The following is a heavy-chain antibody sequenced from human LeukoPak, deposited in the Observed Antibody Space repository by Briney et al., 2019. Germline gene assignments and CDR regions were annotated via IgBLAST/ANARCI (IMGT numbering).Heavy chain of an antibody. V-gene: IGHV4-59*01. CDR3: VRVQTAVFDY. CDR1: GGSISSYY. Sequence: KPSETLSLTCTVSGGSISSYYWSWVRQPPGKGLEWIGYIYYSGSTNYNPSLKSRVTISVDTSKNQSSLKLSSVTAADAAVYYCVRVQTAVFDYWGQGTLVTVSS. CDR2: IYYSGST. J-gene: IGHJ4*02. D-gene: IGHD2-21*02.